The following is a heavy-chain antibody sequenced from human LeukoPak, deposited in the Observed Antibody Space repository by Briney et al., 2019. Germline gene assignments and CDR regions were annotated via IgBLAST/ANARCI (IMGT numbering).Heavy chain of an antibody. J-gene: IGHJ4*02. CDR1: GFTFSSYW. CDR3: ARSTTTSLFDY. D-gene: IGHD1-1*01. CDR2: ITSSGTSI. V-gene: IGHV3-48*04. Sequence: PGGSLRLSCAASGFTFSSYWMNWVRQAPGKGLEWVSFITSSGTSIFYADSVKGRFTISRDNAKNSLYLQMNRLRAEDTAVYYCARSTTTSLFDYWGQGTLVSVPS.